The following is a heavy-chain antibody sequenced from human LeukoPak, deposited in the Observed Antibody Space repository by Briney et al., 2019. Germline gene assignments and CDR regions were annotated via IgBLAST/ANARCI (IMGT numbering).Heavy chain of an antibody. D-gene: IGHD6-19*01. J-gene: IGHJ4*02. CDR3: AKVGMTIAVAGRFDY. CDR2: VSGSGAGT. CDR1: GFTFSSYA. Sequence: GGSLRLSCAASGFTFSSYAMSWVRQAPGKGLEWVSTVSGSGAGTYYAGSVKGRFTISRDNSKDTLYLQMNSLRAEDTAVYYCAKVGMTIAVAGRFDYWGQGTLVTVSS. V-gene: IGHV3-23*01.